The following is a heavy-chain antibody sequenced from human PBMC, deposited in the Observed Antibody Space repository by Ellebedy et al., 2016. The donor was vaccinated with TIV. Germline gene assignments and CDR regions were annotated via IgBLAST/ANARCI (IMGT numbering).Heavy chain of an antibody. CDR1: GYTLTELS. J-gene: IGHJ4*02. CDR2: FDPEDGET. D-gene: IGHD5-18*01. Sequence: ASVKVSCKVSGYTLTELSMHWVRQAPGKGLEWMGGFDPEDGETIYAQKFQGRVTITADKSTTTAYMELSSLKSKDTDVYYCARWRHSSYGDPFYYWGQGTLVTVSS. CDR3: ARWRHSSYGDPFYY. V-gene: IGHV1-24*01.